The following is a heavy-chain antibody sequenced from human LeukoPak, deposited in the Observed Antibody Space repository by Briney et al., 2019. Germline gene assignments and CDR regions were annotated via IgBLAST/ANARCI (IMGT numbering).Heavy chain of an antibody. J-gene: IGHJ4*02. CDR2: ISSRSSYI. V-gene: IGHV3-21*06. D-gene: IGHD5-12*01. CDR1: GVTFSSYT. CDR3: ARDPFSGYDKRVYYFDY. Sequence: GGSLRLSCAASGVTFSSYTMNWVRQAPGKGLEWVSSISSRSSYIYYADSVKGRFTISRDNAKNSLYLQMNSLRAEDTAVYYCARDPFSGYDKRVYYFDYWGQGTLVTVSS.